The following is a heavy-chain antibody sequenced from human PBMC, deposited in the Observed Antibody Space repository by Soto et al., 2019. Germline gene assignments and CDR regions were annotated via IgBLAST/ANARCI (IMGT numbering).Heavy chain of an antibody. CDR3: ARAAPFGNFDY. J-gene: IGHJ4*02. D-gene: IGHD3-10*01. CDR2: IYHSGST. Sequence: PSETLSLTCAVSGDSISSSNWWSWVRQPPGKGLEWIGEIYHSGSTNYNPSLKNRVTISVDKSKNQFSLKPSSVTAADTAVYYCARAAPFGNFDYWGQGILVTVS. CDR1: GDSISSSNW. V-gene: IGHV4-4*02.